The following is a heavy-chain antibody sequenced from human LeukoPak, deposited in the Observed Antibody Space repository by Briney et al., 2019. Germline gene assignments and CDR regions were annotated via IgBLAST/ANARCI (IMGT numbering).Heavy chain of an antibody. CDR1: GGSISSTTYY. CDR3: ARHNRGLGQLRSYLKTEVAY. J-gene: IGHJ4*02. Sequence: SETLSLTCSVSGGSISSTTYYWGWIRQPPGKGLEWIGTLYYSGSTYYNPSLKSRVTISVDTSKNQFSLKLSSVTAADTAVYYCARHNRGLGQLRSYLKTEVAYWGQATLVTLSS. V-gene: IGHV4-39*01. CDR2: LYYSGST. D-gene: IGHD3-16*02.